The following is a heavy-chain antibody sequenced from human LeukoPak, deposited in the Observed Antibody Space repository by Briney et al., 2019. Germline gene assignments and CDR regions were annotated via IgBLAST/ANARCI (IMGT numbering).Heavy chain of an antibody. D-gene: IGHD6-19*01. CDR1: GYTLTELS. CDR3: ATSRGCLTRLEYYYYYMDV. V-gene: IGHV1-24*01. CDR2: FDPEDGET. J-gene: IGHJ6*03. Sequence: ASVKVSCKVSGYTLTELSMHWVRQAPGKGLEWMGGFDPEDGETIYAQKFQGRVTMTEDTSTDTAYMELSSLRSEDTAVYYCATSRGCLTRLEYYYYYMDVGGKGTTVTVS.